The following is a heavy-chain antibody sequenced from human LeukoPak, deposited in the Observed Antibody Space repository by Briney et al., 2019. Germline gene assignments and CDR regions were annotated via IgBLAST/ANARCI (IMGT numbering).Heavy chain of an antibody. D-gene: IGHD3-22*01. CDR3: ARVQYYYDSSGPNWFDP. J-gene: IGHJ5*02. CDR1: GGSISSYY. Sequence: SEALSLTCTVSGGSISSYYWSWIRQPAGKGLEWIGRIYTSGSTNYNPSLKSRVTVSVDTSKNQFSLKLSSGTAADTAVYYCARVQYYYDSSGPNWFDPWGQGTLVTVSS. V-gene: IGHV4-4*07. CDR2: IYTSGST.